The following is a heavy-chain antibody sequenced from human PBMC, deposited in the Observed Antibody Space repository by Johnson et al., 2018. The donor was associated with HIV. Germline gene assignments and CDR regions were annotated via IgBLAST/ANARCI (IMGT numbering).Heavy chain of an antibody. D-gene: IGHD3-22*01. J-gene: IGHJ3*01. CDR2: IWYDGSNK. CDR3: ARGGFTMIVVAY. Sequence: QVQLVESGGGLVKPGGSLRLSCAAFGFTFSDYYMIWIRQAPGKGLEWVAVIWYDGSNKYYADSVKGRFTISRDNAKNSLFLQINSLRAEDTAVYYCARGGFTMIVVAYWGQGTMVTVSS. CDR1: GFTFSDYY. V-gene: IGHV3-33*08.